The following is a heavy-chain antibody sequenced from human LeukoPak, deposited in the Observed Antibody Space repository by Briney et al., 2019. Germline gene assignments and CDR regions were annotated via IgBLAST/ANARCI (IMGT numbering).Heavy chain of an antibody. CDR2: IYYSGST. CDR3: ARRVWSVGATTKGLFDY. J-gene: IGHJ4*02. CDR1: GGSISSSSYY. Sequence: SETLSLTCTVSGGSISSSSYYWGWIRQPPGKGLEWIGSIYYSGSTYYNPSLKSRVTISVDASKNQFSLKLSSVTAADTAVYYCARRVWSVGATTKGLFDYWGQGTLVTVSS. D-gene: IGHD1-26*01. V-gene: IGHV4-39*01.